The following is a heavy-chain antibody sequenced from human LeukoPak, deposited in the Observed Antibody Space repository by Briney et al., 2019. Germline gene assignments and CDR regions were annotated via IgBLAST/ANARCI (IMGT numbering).Heavy chain of an antibody. Sequence: ASVKVSCKASGYPFTSYDINWVRQATGQGLQWMGWMNPNSGHTAYAQKFQGRVTITRNTSISTAYKDLSSLRSEDSAVYYCARGRTSAGGYSGHDWGDWFDPWGQGTLVTVSS. CDR1: GYPFTSYD. J-gene: IGHJ5*02. CDR3: ARGRTSAGGYSGHDWGDWFDP. V-gene: IGHV1-8*03. D-gene: IGHD5-12*01. CDR2: MNPNSGHT.